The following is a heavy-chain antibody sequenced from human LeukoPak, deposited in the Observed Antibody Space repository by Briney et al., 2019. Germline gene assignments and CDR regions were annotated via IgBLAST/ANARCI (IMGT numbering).Heavy chain of an antibody. CDR3: ARGPYQEIVVVPAAFDY. CDR1: GYTFTSYD. V-gene: IGHV1-8*01. J-gene: IGHJ4*02. CDR2: MNPNSGNT. D-gene: IGHD2-2*01. Sequence: ASVKVSCKASGYTFTSYDINWVRQATGQGLEWMGWMNPNSGNTGYAQKFQGRVTMTRNTSISTAHMELSSLRSEDTAVYYCARGPYQEIVVVPAAFDYWGQGTLVTVSS.